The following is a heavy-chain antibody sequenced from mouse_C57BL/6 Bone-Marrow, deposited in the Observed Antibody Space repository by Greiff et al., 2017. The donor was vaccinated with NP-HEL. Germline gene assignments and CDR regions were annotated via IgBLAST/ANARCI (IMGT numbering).Heavy chain of an antibody. D-gene: IGHD2-1*01. J-gene: IGHJ3*01. CDR2: IYPRSGNT. Sequence: QVQLQQSGAELARPGASVKLSCKASGYTFTSYGISWVKQRTGQGLEWIGEIYPRSGNTYYNEKFKGKATLTADKSSSTAYMELRSLTSEDSAVYFCARGGNYVPAWFAYWGQGTLVTVSA. CDR3: ARGGNYVPAWFAY. CDR1: GYTFTSYG. V-gene: IGHV1-81*01.